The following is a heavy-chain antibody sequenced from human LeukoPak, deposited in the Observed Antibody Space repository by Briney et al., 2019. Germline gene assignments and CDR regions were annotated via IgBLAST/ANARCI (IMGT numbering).Heavy chain of an antibody. CDR2: ISDDGRGK. CDR3: ASSKSYIFDDY. Sequence: GGSLGLSCAASGFTFSTYVMHWVRQAPGKGLEWVAVISDDGRGKYYADSVKGRFTISRDNSKDTLYLQMNSLRADDTGVYYCASSKSYIFDDYWGQGTLVTVSS. J-gene: IGHJ4*02. V-gene: IGHV3-30-3*01. CDR1: GFTFSTYV. D-gene: IGHD3-10*01.